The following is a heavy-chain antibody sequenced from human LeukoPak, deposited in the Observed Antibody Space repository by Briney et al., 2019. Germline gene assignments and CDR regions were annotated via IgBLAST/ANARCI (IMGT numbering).Heavy chain of an antibody. CDR3: VVWFGLFDP. V-gene: IGHV3-30*03. CDR2: ISYDGSNK. J-gene: IGHJ5*02. D-gene: IGHD3-10*01. CDR1: GFTFSSYG. Sequence: PGGSLRLSCAASGFTFSSYGTHWVRQAPGKGLEWVAVISYDGSNKYYADSVKGRFTISRDNSKNTLYLQMNSLRAEDTAVYYCVVWFGLFDPWGQGTLVTVSS.